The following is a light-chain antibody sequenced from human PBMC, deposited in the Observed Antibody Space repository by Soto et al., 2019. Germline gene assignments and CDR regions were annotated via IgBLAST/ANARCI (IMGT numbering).Light chain of an antibody. J-gene: IGLJ1*01. CDR1: SRAVCDYNL. V-gene: IGLV2-8*01. Sequence: SVLPHTPSASGSPEQSVTISCTGPSRAVCDYNLVSWYQQHPGKATKLTIYEGSKRPSGVRDRFSGSKSGNTASLTVSGLQAEDEADYYCSSYAGSSSKSYVFGTGTKATVL. CDR2: EGS. CDR3: SSYAGSSSKSYV.